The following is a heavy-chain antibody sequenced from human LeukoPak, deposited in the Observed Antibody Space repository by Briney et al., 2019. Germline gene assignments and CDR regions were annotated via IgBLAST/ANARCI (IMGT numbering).Heavy chain of an antibody. CDR3: ARDYDILTGYAYLGY. V-gene: IGHV1-46*01. Sequence: ASVKVSCKASGYTFTSYYMHWVRQAPGQGLEWMGIINPSGGSTSYAQKFQGRVTMTRDTSTSTVYMELSSLRSEDTAVYYCARDYDILTGYAYLGYWGQGTLVTVSS. D-gene: IGHD3-9*01. CDR2: INPSGGST. J-gene: IGHJ4*02. CDR1: GYTFTSYY.